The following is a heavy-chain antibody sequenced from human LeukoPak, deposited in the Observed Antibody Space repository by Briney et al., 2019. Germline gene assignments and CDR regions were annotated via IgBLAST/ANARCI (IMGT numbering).Heavy chain of an antibody. Sequence: SETLSLTCTVSGGSISSYYWSWIRQPPGKGLEWIGYIHYSGSTNYNPSLKSRVTISVDTSKNQFSLKLSSVTAADTAVYYCARVNSAGESLRYFDWLPPSNWFDPWGQGTLVTVPS. V-gene: IGHV4-59*01. J-gene: IGHJ5*02. CDR3: ARVNSAGESLRYFDWLPPSNWFDP. CDR2: IHYSGST. D-gene: IGHD3-9*01. CDR1: GGSISSYY.